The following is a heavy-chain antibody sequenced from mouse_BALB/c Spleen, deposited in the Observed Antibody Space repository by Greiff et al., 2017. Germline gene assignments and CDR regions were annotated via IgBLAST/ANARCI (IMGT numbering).Heavy chain of an antibody. Sequence: EVMLVESGGGLVKPGGSLKLSCAASGFTFSSYTMSWVRQTPEKRLEWVATISSGGSYTYYPDSVKGRFTISRDNAKNTLYLQMSSLKSEDTAMYYCTRRGEGGYWYFDVWGAGTTVTVSS. CDR2: ISSGGSYT. V-gene: IGHV5-6-4*01. CDR3: TRRGEGGYWYFDV. J-gene: IGHJ1*01. CDR1: GFTFSSYT.